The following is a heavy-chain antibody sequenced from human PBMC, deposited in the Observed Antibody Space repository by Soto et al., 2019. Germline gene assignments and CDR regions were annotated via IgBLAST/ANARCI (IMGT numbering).Heavy chain of an antibody. V-gene: IGHV1-8*01. CDR3: ARHLPSGIVATVVGGATDYYGMDV. D-gene: IGHD5-12*01. CDR1: GYTFTSYD. CDR2: MNPNSGNT. Sequence: AAVKVSCKASGYTFTSYDINWVRQATGQGLEWMGWMNPNSGNTGYAQNVQCRVAITRNTSISTADMELRSLRSDDTAVYYCARHLPSGIVATVVGGATDYYGMDVWGQGTRATVPS. J-gene: IGHJ6*02.